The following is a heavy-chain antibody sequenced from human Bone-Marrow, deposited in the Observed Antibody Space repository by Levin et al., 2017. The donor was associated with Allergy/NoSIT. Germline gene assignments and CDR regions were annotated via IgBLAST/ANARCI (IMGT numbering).Heavy chain of an antibody. CDR3: AKLFHWMEIPIAH. Sequence: GESLKISCKVSGFSFSAYAMSWVRQAPGEGLEWVSSISSSGANTYYLESVKGRFSISRDNSQNMLFLQMNSIRGEDSAVYYCAKLFHWMEIPIAHWGQGTLVTVPS. V-gene: IGHV3-23*01. CDR2: ISSSGANT. D-gene: IGHD2-21*01. J-gene: IGHJ4*02. CDR1: GFSFSAYA.